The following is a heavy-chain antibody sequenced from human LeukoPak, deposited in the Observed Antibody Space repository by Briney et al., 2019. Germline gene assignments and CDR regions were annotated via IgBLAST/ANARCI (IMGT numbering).Heavy chain of an antibody. Sequence: GGSLRLSCAASGFTFSRYWMSWVRQAPGKGLEWVANIKQDGSEQDYVDSVKGRFTISRDNAKNSLYLQMNSLTAEDTAVYYCARSDDYDFWSGYYLDYWGQGTLVTVSS. CDR2: IKQDGSEQ. V-gene: IGHV3-7*01. CDR1: GFTFSRYW. CDR3: ARSDDYDFWSGYYLDY. D-gene: IGHD3-3*01. J-gene: IGHJ4*02.